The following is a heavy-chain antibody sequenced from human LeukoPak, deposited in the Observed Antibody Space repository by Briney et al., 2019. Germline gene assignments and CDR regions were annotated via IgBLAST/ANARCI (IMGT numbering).Heavy chain of an antibody. CDR3: AREKDNQGYFQH. V-gene: IGHV1-69*06. Sequence: SGKISCKASGGTFSSYAISWVRQAPGQGLEWMGGIIPIFGTANYAQKFQGRVTIAADKSTSTAYMELSSLRSEDTAVYYCAREKDNQGYFQHWGQGTLVTVSS. D-gene: IGHD1-14*01. CDR2: IIPIFGTA. CDR1: GGTFSSYA. J-gene: IGHJ1*01.